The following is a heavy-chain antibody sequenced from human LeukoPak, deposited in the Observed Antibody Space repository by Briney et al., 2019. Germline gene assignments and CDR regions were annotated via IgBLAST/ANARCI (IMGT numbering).Heavy chain of an antibody. Sequence: GGSLRLSRAASGFTVSSNYMIWVRQPPGMGLEWVSVFYPGGTTYYADSVKGRFSISRDNSKNIVSLQMNRLRAEDTAVYYCARDALVPDGFDLWGQGTMVTVSS. V-gene: IGHV3-66*01. CDR1: GFTVSSNY. D-gene: IGHD6-13*01. CDR3: ARDALVPDGFDL. J-gene: IGHJ3*01. CDR2: FYPGGTT.